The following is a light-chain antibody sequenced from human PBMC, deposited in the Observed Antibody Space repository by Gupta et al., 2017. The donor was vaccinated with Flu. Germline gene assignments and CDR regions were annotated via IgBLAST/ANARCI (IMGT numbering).Light chain of an antibody. Sequence: TISCAGSGSDIGSNAVNWYQQLPGTAPKLLIHTNDQRPSGVPDRFSGSKSGTSASLAISGLQSEDEGEYYCATWDTSRKGPVLFGTGPTVAVL. CDR3: ATWDTSRKGPVL. V-gene: IGLV1-44*01. J-gene: IGLJ1*01. CDR2: TND. CDR1: GSDIGSNA.